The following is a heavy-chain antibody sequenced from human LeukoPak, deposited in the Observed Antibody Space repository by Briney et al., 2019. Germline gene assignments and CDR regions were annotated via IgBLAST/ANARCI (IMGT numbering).Heavy chain of an antibody. CDR2: IYYSGST. CDR1: GGSISSYY. D-gene: IGHD6-13*01. J-gene: IGHJ4*02. V-gene: IGHV4-59*08. CDR3: ARLRIAAAGVVTASFDY. Sequence: SETLSLTCTVSGGSISSYYWSWIRQPPGKGLEWIGYIYYSGSTNYNPSLKSRVTMSVDTSKNQFSLKLSSVTAADTAVYYCARLRIAAAGVVTASFDYWGQGTLVTVSS.